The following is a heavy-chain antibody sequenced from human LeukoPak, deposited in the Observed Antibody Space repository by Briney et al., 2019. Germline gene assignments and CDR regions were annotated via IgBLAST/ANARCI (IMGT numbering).Heavy chain of an antibody. CDR1: GYTFTSYA. CDR2: INAGNGNT. J-gene: IGHJ6*02. D-gene: IGHD2-2*01. CDR3: ARDLLYCSSTSCQIRSYYYGMDV. Sequence: ASVKVSCKASGYTFTSYAMHWVRQAPGQRLEWMGWINAGNGNTKYSQKFQGRVTITRDTSASTAYMVLSSLRSEDTAVYYCARDLLYCSSTSCQIRSYYYGMDVWGQGTTVTVSS. V-gene: IGHV1-3*01.